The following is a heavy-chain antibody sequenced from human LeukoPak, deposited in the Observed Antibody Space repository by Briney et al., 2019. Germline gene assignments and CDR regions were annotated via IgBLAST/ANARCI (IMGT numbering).Heavy chain of an antibody. CDR3: ARSKGYGDYDFYYYYGMDV. D-gene: IGHD4-17*01. Sequence: GGSLRLSCAASGFTFSSYWMSWVRQAPGKGLEWVANIKQDGSEKYYVDSVKGRFTISRDNAKNSLYLQMNSLRAEVTAVYYCARSKGYGDYDFYYYYGMDVWGQGTTVTVSS. CDR2: IKQDGSEK. V-gene: IGHV3-7*01. J-gene: IGHJ6*02. CDR1: GFTFSSYW.